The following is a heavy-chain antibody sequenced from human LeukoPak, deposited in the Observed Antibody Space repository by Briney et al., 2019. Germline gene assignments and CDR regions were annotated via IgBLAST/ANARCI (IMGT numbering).Heavy chain of an antibody. CDR3: AKAKNGYYYYYGMDV. D-gene: IGHD2-8*01. CDR1: GFTFSSYA. Sequence: PGRSLRLSCAASGFTFSSYAMHWVRQAPGKGLEWVAVISYDGSNKYYADSVKGRFTISRDNSKNTLYLQMNSLRAEDTAVYYCAKAKNGYYYYYGMDVWGQGTTVTVSS. CDR2: ISYDGSNK. V-gene: IGHV3-30-3*01. J-gene: IGHJ6*02.